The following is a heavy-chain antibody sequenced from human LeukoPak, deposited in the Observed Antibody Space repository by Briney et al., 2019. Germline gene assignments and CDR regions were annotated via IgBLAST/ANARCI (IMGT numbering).Heavy chain of an antibody. D-gene: IGHD3-22*01. V-gene: IGHV3-74*01. CDR3: ARGPYYYYDSSGYYMHFDY. CDR1: GFTFSSYW. CDR2: IKSDGSGT. J-gene: IGHJ4*02. Sequence: PGGSLRLSCVASGFTFSSYWMHWVRQAPGKGLVWVSRIKSDGSGTSHADSVKGRFTISRDNAKHTLYLQMNSLRAEDTAVYYCARGPYYYYDSSGYYMHFDYWGQGTLVTVSS.